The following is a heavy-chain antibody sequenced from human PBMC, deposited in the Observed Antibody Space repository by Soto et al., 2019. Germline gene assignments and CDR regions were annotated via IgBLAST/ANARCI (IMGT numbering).Heavy chain of an antibody. V-gene: IGHV4-39*01. CDR2: VFYDGYT. Sequence: QLQLQESGPGLVMPSETLSLTCTVSGDSISGSPYFWGWIRQPPGKRLEWIGSVFYDGYTLYTPSLRSRVTISVDTSKNQFSLKLTSVAVADTATYFCARLQVAVTHYWCQGTLVTVSS. CDR1: GDSISGSPYF. D-gene: IGHD2-15*01. J-gene: IGHJ4*02. CDR3: ARLQVAVTHY.